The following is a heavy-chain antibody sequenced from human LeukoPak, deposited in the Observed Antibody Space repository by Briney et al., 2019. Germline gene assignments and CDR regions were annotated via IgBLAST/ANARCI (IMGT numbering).Heavy chain of an antibody. CDR1: GGSFSGYY. D-gene: IGHD3-22*01. V-gene: IGHV4-59*12. CDR2: IYYSGST. CDR3: ARGGRYPDSSGYHLHAFDI. J-gene: IGHJ3*02. Sequence: SETLSLTCAVYGGSFSGYYWSWIRQPPGKGLEWIGYIYYSGSTNYNPSLKSRVTISVDTSKNQFSLKLSSVTAADTAVYYCARGGRYPDSSGYHLHAFDIWGQGTMVTVSS.